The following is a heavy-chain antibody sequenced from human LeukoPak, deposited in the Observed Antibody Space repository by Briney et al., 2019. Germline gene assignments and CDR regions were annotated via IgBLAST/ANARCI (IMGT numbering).Heavy chain of an antibody. CDR1: GGSFSGYY. CDR2: INHSGST. CDR3: ARVDTKKQLVPRSYLYFVL. J-gene: IGHJ2*01. V-gene: IGHV4-34*01. Sequence: SETLSLTCAVYGGSFSGYYWSWIRQPPGKGLEWIGEINHSGSTNYNPSLKSRVTISVDTSKNQFSLKLSSVTAADTAVYYCARVDTKKQLVPRSYLYFVLWGGGTLVTVSS. D-gene: IGHD6-13*01.